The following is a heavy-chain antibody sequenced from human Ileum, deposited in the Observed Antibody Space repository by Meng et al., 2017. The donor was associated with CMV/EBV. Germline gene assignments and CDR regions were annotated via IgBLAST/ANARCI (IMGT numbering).Heavy chain of an antibody. Sequence: KASGYTVNYYAIHWVRQAPGHRLQWMGCSTPDSGKTQYSREFQGRVTFTRDTSASTAYMVLSSLTSEDMAVYYCARARDSGSWLFDYWGQGSLVTVSS. D-gene: IGHD6-13*01. CDR2: STPDSGKT. J-gene: IGHJ4*02. CDR3: ARARDSGSWLFDY. V-gene: IGHV1-3*02. CDR1: GYTVNYYA.